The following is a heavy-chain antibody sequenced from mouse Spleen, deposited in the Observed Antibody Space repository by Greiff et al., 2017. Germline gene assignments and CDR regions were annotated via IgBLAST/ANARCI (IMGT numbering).Heavy chain of an antibody. Sequence: LQQSGAELVKPGASVKMSCKASGYTFTTYPIEWMKQNHGKSLEWIGNFHPYNDDTKYNEKFKGKATLTVEKSSSTVYLELSRLTSDDSAVYYCARGYYGSSYWYFDVWGAGTTVTVSS. V-gene: IGHV1-47*01. CDR1: GYTFTTYP. CDR2: FHPYNDDT. CDR3: ARGYYGSSYWYFDV. D-gene: IGHD1-1*01. J-gene: IGHJ1*01.